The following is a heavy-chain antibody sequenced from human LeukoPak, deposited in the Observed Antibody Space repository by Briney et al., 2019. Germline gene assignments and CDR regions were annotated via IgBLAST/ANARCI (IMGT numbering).Heavy chain of an antibody. CDR2: IRSEAYGGTT. J-gene: IGHJ4*02. V-gene: IGHV3-49*04. CDR1: GFTFSSYE. Sequence: GGSLRLSCAASGFTFSSYEMNWVRQAPGEGLEWVGFIRSEAYGGTTQYAASVKGRFTISRDDSKSIAYLQMNSLKTEDTAVYYCTSQLQLLTFFDYWGQGTLVTVSS. D-gene: IGHD6-13*01. CDR3: TSQLQLLTFFDY.